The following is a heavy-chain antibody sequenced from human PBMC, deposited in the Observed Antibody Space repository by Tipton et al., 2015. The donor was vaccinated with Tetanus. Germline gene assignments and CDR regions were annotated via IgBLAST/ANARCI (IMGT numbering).Heavy chain of an antibody. Sequence: SLRLSCAASGFTFSTYSMNWVRQAPGKGLEWVSSISLSSSYIHYAESVKGRFTISRDNAKNSLYLQMDSLRAEDTAVYYCARDGSYGGTLISDYWGQGTQVTVSS. V-gene: IGHV3-21*01. CDR1: GFTFSTYS. J-gene: IGHJ4*02. CDR3: ARDGSYGGTLISDY. D-gene: IGHD4-23*01. CDR2: ISLSSSYI.